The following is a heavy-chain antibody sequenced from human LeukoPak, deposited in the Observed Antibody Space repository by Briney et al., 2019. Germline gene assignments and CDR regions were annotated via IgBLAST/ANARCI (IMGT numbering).Heavy chain of an antibody. CDR2: IYYSGST. CDR1: GGSISSYY. D-gene: IGHD3-10*01. J-gene: IGHJ4*02. Sequence: KPSETLSLTCTVSGGSISSYYWSWVRQPPGKGLEWIGYIYYSGSTNYNPSLKSRVTISVDTSKNQFSLKLSSVTAADTAVYYCASLRSYYYGSGSYPTPYFDYWGQGTLVTVSS. CDR3: ASLRSYYYGSGSYPTPYFDY. V-gene: IGHV4-59*01.